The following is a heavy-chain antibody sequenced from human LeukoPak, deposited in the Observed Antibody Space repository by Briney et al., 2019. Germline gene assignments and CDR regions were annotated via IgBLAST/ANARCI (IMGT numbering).Heavy chain of an antibody. CDR3: ARAQTTGFGESIDY. J-gene: IGHJ4*02. V-gene: IGHV1-18*01. CDR2: ISVYNGNT. D-gene: IGHD3-10*01. Sequence: ASVKVSCKTSGYTFTSYGVSWVRQAPGQGLEWMGWISVYNGNTIYAEKLQGRVTVTTDTSTTTAYMELRSLRSDDTAVYYCARAQTTGFGESIDYWAREPWSPSPQ. CDR1: GYTFTSYG.